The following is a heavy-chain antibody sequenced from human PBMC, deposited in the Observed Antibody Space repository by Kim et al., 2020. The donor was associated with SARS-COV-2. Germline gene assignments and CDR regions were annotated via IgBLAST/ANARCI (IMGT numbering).Heavy chain of an antibody. V-gene: IGHV1-2*06. CDR3: ARPDNSLVNAYYGMDV. D-gene: IGHD3-16*01. Sequence: ASVKVSCKASGYTFTDFYIHWVRQAPGQGLEWMGRINPNSGGSDIAQRFQDRVTMTRDTSIGTAYMEVIGLTFDDAAIYFCARPDNSLVNAYYGMDVWGQ. CDR1: GYTFTDFY. J-gene: IGHJ6*02. CDR2: INPNSGGS.